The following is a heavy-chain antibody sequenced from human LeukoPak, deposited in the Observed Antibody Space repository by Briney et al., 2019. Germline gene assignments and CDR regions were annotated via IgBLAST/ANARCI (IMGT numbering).Heavy chain of an antibody. CDR3: ARVGRGVHTWGSYSFDQ. D-gene: IGHD3-16*01. CDR2: ISYSGST. J-gene: IGHJ4*02. CDR1: GDSISSYS. V-gene: IGHV4-59*01. Sequence: SETLSLTCTVSGDSISSYSWTWIRQPPGKGLEWIGFISYSGSTRYNASFESRVTISMDTSNNQFSMKLTSVTAADTARYYCARVGRGVHTWGSYSFDQWGQGALVTVSS.